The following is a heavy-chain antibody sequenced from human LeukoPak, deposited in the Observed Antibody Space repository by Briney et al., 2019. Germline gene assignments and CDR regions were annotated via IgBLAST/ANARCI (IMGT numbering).Heavy chain of an antibody. J-gene: IGHJ4*02. CDR2: IYYSGST. CDR3: ARESSGEYYFDY. CDR1: GGSISNGDYY. V-gene: IGHV4-30-4*01. Sequence: SQTLSLTCTVSGGSISNGDYYWSWIRQPPGKGLEWIGYIYYSGSTYYNPSLKSRVTISVDTSKNQFSLKLSSVTAADTAVYYCARESSGEYYFDYWGQGTLVTVSS. D-gene: IGHD3-10*01.